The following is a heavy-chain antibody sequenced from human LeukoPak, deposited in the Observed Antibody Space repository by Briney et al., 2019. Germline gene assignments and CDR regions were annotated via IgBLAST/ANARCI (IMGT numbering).Heavy chain of an antibody. CDR3: ARGTKRYHYDSSGYYYFDY. V-gene: IGHV4-34*01. CDR1: GGSLSGYY. J-gene: IGHJ4*02. D-gene: IGHD3-22*01. CDR2: INHSGST. Sequence: SETLSLTCAVYGGSLSGYYWSWIRQPPGKGLEWIGEINHSGSTNYNPSLKSRVTISVDTSKNQFSLKLSSVTAADTAVYYCARGTKRYHYDSSGYYYFDYWGQGTLATVSS.